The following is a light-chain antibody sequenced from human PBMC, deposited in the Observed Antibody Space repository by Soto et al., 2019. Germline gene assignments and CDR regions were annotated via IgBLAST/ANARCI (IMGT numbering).Light chain of an antibody. CDR1: QDISRW. CDR3: QQANSFPLT. V-gene: IGKV1-12*01. Sequence: DIQMTQSPSSVSASVGDRVTITCRASQDISRWLAWYQQKPGKAPKLLISAASSLRSGVPSRFSDSGSGTDFTLTISSLQPEDFASYFCQQANSFPLTFGGGTKVDIK. J-gene: IGKJ4*01. CDR2: AAS.